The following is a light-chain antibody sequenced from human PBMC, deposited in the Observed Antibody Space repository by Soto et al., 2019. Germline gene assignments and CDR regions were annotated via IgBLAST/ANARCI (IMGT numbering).Light chain of an antibody. V-gene: IGKV1-5*01. Sequence: DIQMTQSPSTLSASVGDRVTITCRASQSISSWLAWYQQKPGKAPKLLIFDASILESGVPSRFSGSRSGTEFTLTISSLQPDDFATYYCQQYNSYSSFGGGISVEIK. J-gene: IGKJ4*01. CDR1: QSISSW. CDR3: QQYNSYSS. CDR2: DAS.